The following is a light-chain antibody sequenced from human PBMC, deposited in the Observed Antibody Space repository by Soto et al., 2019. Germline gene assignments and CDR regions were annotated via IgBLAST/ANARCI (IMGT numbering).Light chain of an antibody. V-gene: IGKV1-39*01. Sequence: DIQMTQSPSSLSSSVGDIVTITCRASQSISSYLNWYQQKPGKAPKLLIYAASNLQSGVPSRFSGSGSGTDFTLTISSLQPEDFATYYCQQSYSIPLTFGGGTKVDIK. CDR2: AAS. CDR1: QSISSY. CDR3: QQSYSIPLT. J-gene: IGKJ4*01.